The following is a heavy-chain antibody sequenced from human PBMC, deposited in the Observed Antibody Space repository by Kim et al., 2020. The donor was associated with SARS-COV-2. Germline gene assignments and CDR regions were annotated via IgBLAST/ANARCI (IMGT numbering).Heavy chain of an antibody. V-gene: IGHV3-21*01. D-gene: IGHD2-15*01. Sequence: GGSLRLSCAASGFTFSSYSMNWVRQAPGKGLEWVSSISSSSSYIYYADSVKGRFTISRDNAKNSLYLQMNSLRAEDTAVYYCARDVVSGYYFDYWGQGTLVTVSS. J-gene: IGHJ4*02. CDR2: ISSSSSYI. CDR1: GFTFSSYS. CDR3: ARDVVSGYYFDY.